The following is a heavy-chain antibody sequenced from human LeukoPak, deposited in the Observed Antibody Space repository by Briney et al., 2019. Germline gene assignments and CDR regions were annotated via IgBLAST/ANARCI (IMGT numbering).Heavy chain of an antibody. CDR3: TRTSLSGWFDS. V-gene: IGHV3-13*01. D-gene: IGHD6-19*01. J-gene: IGHJ5*01. CDR1: GFTFSGYD. CDR2: IDIAGDT. Sequence: PGGFLRLSCAASGFTFSGYDMHWVRQPPGKGLEWVSTIDIAGDTYYPDSVKGRFTISRQNGKNSLYLQMNSLRAEDTAVYYCTRTSLSGWFDSWGQGTLVTVSS.